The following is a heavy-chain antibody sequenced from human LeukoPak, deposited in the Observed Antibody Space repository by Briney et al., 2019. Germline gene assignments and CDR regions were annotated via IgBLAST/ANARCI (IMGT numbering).Heavy chain of an antibody. CDR3: AKDRFFYDSGSKAN. V-gene: IGHV3-48*04. Sequence: GGSLRLSCAASGFTFSSYSMNWVRQAPGTGLEWVSYISSSSSTIYYADSVKGRFTISRDNAKNSLYLQMNSLRVEDTAVYYCAKDRFFYDSGSKANWGQGTLVTVSS. CDR1: GFTFSSYS. J-gene: IGHJ4*02. D-gene: IGHD3-22*01. CDR2: ISSSSSTI.